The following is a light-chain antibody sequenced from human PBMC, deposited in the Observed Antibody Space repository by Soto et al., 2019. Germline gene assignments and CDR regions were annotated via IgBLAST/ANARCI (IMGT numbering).Light chain of an antibody. V-gene: IGKV1-5*03. CDR3: QQYDSYSWT. CDR2: KAS. Sequence: DVQMTESPSTLSASVGDRVTITCRASQSISRWLAWFKQKPGKAPKILSYKASNLEDGVPTRFSGSGSGTEFTLTISSLQPDDFATYYCQQYDSYSWTFGQGTKVDIK. CDR1: QSISRW. J-gene: IGKJ1*01.